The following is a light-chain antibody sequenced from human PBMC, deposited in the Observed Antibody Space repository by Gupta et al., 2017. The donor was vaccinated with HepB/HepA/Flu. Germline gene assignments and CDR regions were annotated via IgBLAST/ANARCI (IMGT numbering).Light chain of an antibody. J-gene: IGKJ3*01. Sequence: EIVVTQSPATLSASPGERVTLSCRASQSVSSSLAWYQQKPGQAPRLLIYGASTRAAGIPARFSGSGSGTHFTLTISSLQSEDFAVYYCQQYINRLTFGPGTKVDF. V-gene: IGKV3D-15*01. CDR3: QQYINRLT. CDR2: GAS. CDR1: QSVSSS.